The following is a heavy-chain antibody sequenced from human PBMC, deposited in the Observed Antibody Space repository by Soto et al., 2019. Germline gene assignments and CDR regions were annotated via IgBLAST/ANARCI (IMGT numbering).Heavy chain of an antibody. J-gene: IGHJ4*02. D-gene: IGHD6-25*01. CDR3: AKFFVETGESSVWPWSFHY. CDR1: GFTFSHNA. CDR2: IRGGGGIT. Sequence: EVQLLESGGGLVQPVGSLRLSCADSGFTFSHNAMSWVRQAPGKGLEWVSAIRGGGGITYYAGSVKGRLTISRDKSKNTLFLQKNSMRAEDTAVYYCAKFFVETGESSVWPWSFHYWGQGTLVTVSS. V-gene: IGHV3-23*01.